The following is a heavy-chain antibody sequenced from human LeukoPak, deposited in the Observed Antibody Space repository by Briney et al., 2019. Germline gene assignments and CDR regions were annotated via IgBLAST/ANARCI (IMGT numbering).Heavy chain of an antibody. D-gene: IGHD1-7*01. Sequence: SETLSLTCTVSGDSISSNNYYWAWLRQSPEKGLEWIGSIYYRGSTYYNPSLKSRVIMSVDTSENHFSLRLTSVTAADTAVYYCARLRNWNYFYNYWGQGTLVTVSS. CDR1: GDSISSNNYY. V-gene: IGHV4-39*02. J-gene: IGHJ4*02. CDR2: IYYRGST. CDR3: ARLRNWNYFYNY.